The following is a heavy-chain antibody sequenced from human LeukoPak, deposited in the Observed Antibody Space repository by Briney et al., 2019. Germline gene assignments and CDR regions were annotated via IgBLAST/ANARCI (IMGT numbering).Heavy chain of an antibody. CDR3: AREYCSSTSCLYDY. CDR1: GFTFSSYS. CDR2: ISSSRSTI. J-gene: IGHJ4*02. Sequence: GGSLRLSCAASGFTFSSYSMNWVRQAPGKGLEWVSYISSSRSTIYYADSVKGRFTIYRDNAKNSLYLQMNSLRAEDTAVYYCAREYCSSTSCLYDYWGQGTLVTVSS. D-gene: IGHD2-2*01. V-gene: IGHV3-48*01.